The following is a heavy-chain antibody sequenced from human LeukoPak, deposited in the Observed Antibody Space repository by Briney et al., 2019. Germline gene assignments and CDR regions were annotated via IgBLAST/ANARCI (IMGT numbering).Heavy chain of an antibody. Sequence: SGGSLRLSCAASGFTFSSYGMHWVRQAPGKGLEWVAFIRYDGSNKYYADSVKGRFTISRDNSKNTLYLQMNSLRAEDTAVYYCAKDQPQSGGDAFDIWGQGTMVTVSS. V-gene: IGHV3-30*02. J-gene: IGHJ3*02. CDR2: IRYDGSNK. CDR1: GFTFSSYG. CDR3: AKDQPQSGGDAFDI. D-gene: IGHD1-14*01.